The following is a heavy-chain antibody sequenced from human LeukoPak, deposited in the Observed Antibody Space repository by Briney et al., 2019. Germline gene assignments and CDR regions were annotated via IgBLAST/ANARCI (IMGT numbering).Heavy chain of an antibody. CDR1: GFTFSNYA. Sequence: GGSLRLSXAASGFTFSNYAMTWVRQPPEKGLKWVSSISDSGGGTYYEDSVKGRFTISRDNSKNTLYLQMNSLRAEDTAVYYCAKDSGPGSYYPTGDEYWGQGILVTVSS. V-gene: IGHV3-23*01. CDR3: AKDSGPGSYYPTGDEY. J-gene: IGHJ4*02. CDR2: ISDSGGGT. D-gene: IGHD3-10*01.